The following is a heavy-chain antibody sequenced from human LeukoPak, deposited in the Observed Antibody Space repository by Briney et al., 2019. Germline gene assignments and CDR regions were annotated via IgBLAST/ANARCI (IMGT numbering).Heavy chain of an antibody. CDR3: ARVAGSGWTYYYYYMDV. J-gene: IGHJ6*03. CDR1: GFTFSSYW. Sequence: GGSLRLSCAASGFTFSSYWMHWVRQAPGKGLVWVSRINTDGSSTSYADSVKGRFTISRDNAKNTLYLQMNSLRAEDTAVYYCARVAGSGWTYYYYYMDVWGKGTTATVSS. V-gene: IGHV3-74*01. D-gene: IGHD6-19*01. CDR2: INTDGSST.